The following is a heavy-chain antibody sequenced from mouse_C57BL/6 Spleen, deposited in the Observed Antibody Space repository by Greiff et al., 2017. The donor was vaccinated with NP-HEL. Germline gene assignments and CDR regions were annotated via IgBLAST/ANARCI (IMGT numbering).Heavy chain of an antibody. CDR3: ARRVDYDLDY. J-gene: IGHJ4*01. V-gene: IGHV5-4*03. D-gene: IGHD2-4*01. Sequence: EVQLVESGGGLVKPGGSLKLSCAASGFTFSSYAMSWVRQTPEKRLEWVATISDGGSYTYYPDNVKGRFTISRDNAKNNLYLQMSHLKSEDTAMYYCARRVDYDLDYWGQGTSVTVSS. CDR1: GFTFSSYA. CDR2: ISDGGSYT.